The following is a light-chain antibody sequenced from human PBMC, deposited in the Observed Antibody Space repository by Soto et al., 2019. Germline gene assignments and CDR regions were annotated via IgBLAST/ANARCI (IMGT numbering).Light chain of an antibody. CDR3: TSWDDSLYHVV. CDR1: RSNIGSNY. CDR2: RNN. V-gene: IGLV1-47*01. Sequence: QSVLTQPPSASGTPGQRVTFSCSGGRSNIGSNYVFWYQQFPGTAPKLLIYRNNQRPSGVPDRFSGSKSGTSASLAISGLRSEDEADYYCTSWDDSLYHVVFGGGTQADRP. J-gene: IGLJ2*01.